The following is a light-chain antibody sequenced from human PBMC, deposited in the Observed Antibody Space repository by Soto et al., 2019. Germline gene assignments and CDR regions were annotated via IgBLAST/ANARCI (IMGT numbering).Light chain of an antibody. CDR3: HQCGTSPLT. V-gene: IGKV3-20*01. J-gene: IGKJ1*01. CDR2: GAS. Sequence: EIVLTRSPGALSLSPGERATLSCRASQSLRSGDLAWYQQIPGQAPGLLIYGASSRATGIPDGFSGSGSGTDFNLTVSRLAPEDFAVYYCHQCGTSPLTFGQGTKGEIK. CDR1: QSLRSGD.